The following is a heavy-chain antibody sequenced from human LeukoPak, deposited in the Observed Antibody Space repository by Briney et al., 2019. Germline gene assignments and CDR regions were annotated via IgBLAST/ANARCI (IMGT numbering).Heavy chain of an antibody. CDR2: IYYSGST. D-gene: IGHD3-3*01. V-gene: IGHV4-30-4*08. CDR3: ARGNMGTIFGVVDY. CDR1: GGSISSGDYY. J-gene: IGHJ4*02. Sequence: SETLSLTCTVSGGSISSGDYYWSWIRQPPGKGLEWIGYIYYSGSTYYNPSLKSRVTISVDTSKNQFSLKLSSVTAADTAVYYCARGNMGTIFGVVDYWGQGTLVTVSS.